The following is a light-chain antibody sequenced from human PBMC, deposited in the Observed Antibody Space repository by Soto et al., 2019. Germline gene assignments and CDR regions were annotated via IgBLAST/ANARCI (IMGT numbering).Light chain of an antibody. CDR2: EVS. J-gene: IGLJ2*01. CDR3: SSYTSSSTLV. V-gene: IGLV2-14*01. CDR1: SSDVGGYNY. Sequence: QAVVTQPASVSGSPEQSITISCTGTSSDVGGYNYVSWYQQHPGKAPKLMIYEVSNRPSGVSNRFSGSKSGNTASLTISGLQAEDEADYYCSSYTSSSTLVFGGGTKLTVL.